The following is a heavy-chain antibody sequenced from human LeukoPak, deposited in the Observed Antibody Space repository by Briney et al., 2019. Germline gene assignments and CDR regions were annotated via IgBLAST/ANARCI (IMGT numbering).Heavy chain of an antibody. Sequence: GGSLRLSCVASGFVFSDSGMHWVRQAPGKGLEWVALIWPDGTDKYYADSVKGRFTISRDKFKNTVYLQMNSVRAEDMAVYYCVKGGGYYSLFGDYWGQGTLVTVSS. CDR1: GFVFSDSG. CDR2: IWPDGTDK. D-gene: IGHD2-21*01. CDR3: VKGGGYYSLFGDY. J-gene: IGHJ4*02. V-gene: IGHV3-33*03.